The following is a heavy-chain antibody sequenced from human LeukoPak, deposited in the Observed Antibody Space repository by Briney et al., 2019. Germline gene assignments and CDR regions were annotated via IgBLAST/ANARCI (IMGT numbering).Heavy chain of an antibody. J-gene: IGHJ4*02. V-gene: IGHV3-7*04. CDR2: IRPDGSGE. CDR1: GFTFSNYW. D-gene: IGHD1-1*01. Sequence: GGSLRLSCAVSGFTFSNYWMSWVRQAPGKGLEWAANIRPDGSGEYYVDSVKGRFTISRDNAKNSLYLQMNSLRVEDTAVYYCARSSNAAYFDYWGQGTLVTVSS. CDR3: ARSSNAAYFDY.